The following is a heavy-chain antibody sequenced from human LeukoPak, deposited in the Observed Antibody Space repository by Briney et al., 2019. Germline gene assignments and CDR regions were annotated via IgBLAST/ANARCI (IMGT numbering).Heavy chain of an antibody. J-gene: IGHJ4*02. D-gene: IGHD5-18*01. Sequence: PGGSLRLSCAASGFTFSNYWMHWVRQAPGKGLVWVSRINSDGSSTTYADSVKGRFTISRDNGQNTLYLQMNSLRAEDTAVYFCVRDQVTYGDYWGQGILVTVSS. CDR1: GFTFSNYW. CDR2: INSDGSST. V-gene: IGHV3-74*01. CDR3: VRDQVTYGDY.